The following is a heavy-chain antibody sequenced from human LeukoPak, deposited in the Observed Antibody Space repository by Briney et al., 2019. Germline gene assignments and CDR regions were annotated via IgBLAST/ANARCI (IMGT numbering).Heavy chain of an antibody. Sequence: ASVKVSCKASGGTFSSYAISWVRQAPGQGLEWMGWISAYNGNTNYAQKPQGRVTMTTDTSTSTAYMELRSLRSDDTAVYYCAREGASIAARQWFDPWGQGTLVTVSS. CDR2: ISAYNGNT. CDR1: GGTFSSYA. V-gene: IGHV1-18*01. J-gene: IGHJ5*02. CDR3: AREGASIAARQWFDP. D-gene: IGHD6-6*01.